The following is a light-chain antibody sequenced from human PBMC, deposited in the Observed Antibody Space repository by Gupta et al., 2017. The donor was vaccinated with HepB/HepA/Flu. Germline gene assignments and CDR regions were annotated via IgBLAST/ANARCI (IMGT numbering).Light chain of an antibody. CDR2: KVS. CDR1: QGLVYSDGNTY. J-gene: IGKJ4*01. CDR3: MQASHWPLT. V-gene: IGKV2-30*01. Sequence: DVVMTQSPLSLPVTFGQPASISCRSSQGLVYSDGNTYLSWFQQRPGQSPRRLIYKVSDRDSGVPDRFSGSGSGNGYTLRISRVEADDVGIYYCMQASHWPLTFGGGTKVEIK.